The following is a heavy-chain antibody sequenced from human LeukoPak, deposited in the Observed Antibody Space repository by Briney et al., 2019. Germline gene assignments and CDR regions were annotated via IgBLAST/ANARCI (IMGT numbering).Heavy chain of an antibody. CDR1: GFTFSSYS. Sequence: GGSLRLSCAASGFTFSSYSMNWVRQAPGKGLEWVSYISSSSSIIYYADSVEGRFTISRDNAKNSLYLQMNSLRAEDTAVYYCAKKATDYGDYVPDAFDIWGQGTMVTVSS. V-gene: IGHV3-48*04. CDR3: AKKATDYGDYVPDAFDI. D-gene: IGHD4-17*01. J-gene: IGHJ3*02. CDR2: ISSSSSII.